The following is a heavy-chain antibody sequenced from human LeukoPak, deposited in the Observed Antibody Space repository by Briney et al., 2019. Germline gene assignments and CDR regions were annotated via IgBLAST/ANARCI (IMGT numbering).Heavy chain of an antibody. D-gene: IGHD5-18*01. V-gene: IGHV4-34*01. J-gene: IGHJ4*02. CDR1: SGPFNGYY. CDR2: INHSGST. Sequence: SETLSLTCAVYSGPFNGYYWSWIRQPPGKGLERIGEINHSGSTNYNPSLKSRVTISVDTSKNQFSLKLSSVTAADTSVYYCARGLGQLWPEDGNWGQGTLVTVSS. CDR3: ARGLGQLWPEDGN.